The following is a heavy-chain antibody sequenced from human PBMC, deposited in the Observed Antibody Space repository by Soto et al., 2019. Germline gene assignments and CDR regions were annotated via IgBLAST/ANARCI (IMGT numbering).Heavy chain of an antibody. CDR1: GGTFSDYA. V-gene: IGHV1-69*06. CDR3: ARDRIQGRWGKYSFNGMEV. J-gene: IGHJ6*02. Sequence: QVQLVQSGAEMRKPGSSLRVSYKASGGTFSDYAFSWVRQAPGQGLEGMGGIVPRFGSPNYAQKFGGRVTITADTSSSTVYMALSSLRFDDTAVYFCARDRIQGRWGKYSFNGMEVWGQGTNIIVSS. D-gene: IGHD5-18*01. CDR2: IVPRFGSP.